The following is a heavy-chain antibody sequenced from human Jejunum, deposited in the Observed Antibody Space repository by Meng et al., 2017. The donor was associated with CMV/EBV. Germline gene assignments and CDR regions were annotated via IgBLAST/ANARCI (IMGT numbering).Heavy chain of an antibody. CDR3: AKAGPLCSATGCYYTDVFYLDS. Sequence: MSGVRQAPGKGMEWVSGSSASGTYTFYADSVKGRFTISRDNSKNTLYLQMDSLRAEDTAIYYCAKAGPLCSATGCYYTDVFYLDSWGQGTLVTVSS. J-gene: IGHJ4*02. CDR2: SSASGTYT. D-gene: IGHD1-26*01. V-gene: IGHV3-23*01.